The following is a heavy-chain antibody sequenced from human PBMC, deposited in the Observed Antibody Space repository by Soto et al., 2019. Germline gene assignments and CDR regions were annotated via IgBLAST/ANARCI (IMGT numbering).Heavy chain of an antibody. J-gene: IGHJ4*02. CDR1: GGSISSSAYY. CDR2: IYYTGST. Sequence: PSETLSLTCTVSGGSISSSAYYWGWIRQPPGKGLEWIASIYYTGSTYYNPSLKSRVTVSVDTSKNQFSLKVTSVTAADTAVYYCARLMFRGGDFDYWGQGTLVTVSS. CDR3: ARLMFRGGDFDY. D-gene: IGHD2-15*01. V-gene: IGHV4-39*01.